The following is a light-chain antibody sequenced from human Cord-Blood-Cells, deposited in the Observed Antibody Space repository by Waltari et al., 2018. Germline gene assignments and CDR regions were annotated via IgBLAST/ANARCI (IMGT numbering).Light chain of an antibody. CDR1: SSDVGGYNY. V-gene: IGLV2-8*01. Sequence: QSALTQPPSASGSPGQSVTISCTGTSSDVGGYNYVSWYQQHPGKAPKLMVYEVSKWPSGVSDRFSGSTSGNTASLTVSGLQAEDEADYYCSSYAGSNNLVFGGGTKLTVL. J-gene: IGLJ2*01. CDR3: SSYAGSNNLV. CDR2: EVS.